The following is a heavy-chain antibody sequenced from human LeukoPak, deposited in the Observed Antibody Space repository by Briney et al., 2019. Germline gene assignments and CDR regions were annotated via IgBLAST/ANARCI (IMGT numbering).Heavy chain of an antibody. CDR2: ISGNGGAT. Sequence: GPSPRLSCAAFGFSFTSYAMSWVRQSPGEGLWWGSAISGNGGATYSADSVKGRFTISRDNSKNTLHLQMNSLRAEDTALYYCAKATTAIVVDNFFDYWGQGTLVSVSS. V-gene: IGHV3-23*01. D-gene: IGHD3-22*01. CDR3: AKATTAIVVDNFFDY. CDR1: GFSFTSYA. J-gene: IGHJ4*02.